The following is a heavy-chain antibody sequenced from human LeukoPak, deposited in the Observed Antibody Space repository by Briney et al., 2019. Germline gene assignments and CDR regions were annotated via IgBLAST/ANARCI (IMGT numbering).Heavy chain of an antibody. CDR2: IYSGGST. D-gene: IGHD6-19*01. CDR3: AKGAAVAGGNFDY. J-gene: IGHJ4*02. CDR1: GFTVSSNY. Sequence: PGGSLRLSCAASGFTVSSNYMSWVRQAPGKGLEWVSVIYSGGSTYYADSVKGRFTISRDNSKNTLYLQMNSLRAEDTAVYYCAKGAAVAGGNFDYWGQGTLVTVSS. V-gene: IGHV3-66*01.